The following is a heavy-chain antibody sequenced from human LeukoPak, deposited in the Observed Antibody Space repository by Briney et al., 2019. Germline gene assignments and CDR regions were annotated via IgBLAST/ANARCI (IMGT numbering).Heavy chain of an antibody. V-gene: IGHV3-48*02. CDR3: AREEWVRLTL. CDR1: GFTFSSYS. J-gene: IGHJ4*02. CDR2: ISSSSSNI. D-gene: IGHD5-12*01. Sequence: GGSLRLSCADSGFTFSSYSMNWVRQAPGKGLEWVSFISSSSSNIYYADSVKGRFTISRDNAKNSLYLQMNSRRDEDTAVYYCAREEWVRLTLWGQGTLVTVSS.